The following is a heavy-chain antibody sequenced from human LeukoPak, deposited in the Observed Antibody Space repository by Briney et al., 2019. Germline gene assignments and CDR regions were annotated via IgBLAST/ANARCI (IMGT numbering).Heavy chain of an antibody. CDR2: IRYDGSNK. V-gene: IGHV3-30*02. CDR3: AKRGVVPAAITEVSDY. D-gene: IGHD2-2*02. J-gene: IGHJ4*02. Sequence: GGSLRLSCAASGFTFSSYGIHWVRQAPGKGLEWVAFIRYDGSNKYYADSVKGRFTISRDNSKNTLYLQMNSLRAEDTAVYYCAKRGVVPAAITEVSDYWGQGTLVTVSS. CDR1: GFTFSSYG.